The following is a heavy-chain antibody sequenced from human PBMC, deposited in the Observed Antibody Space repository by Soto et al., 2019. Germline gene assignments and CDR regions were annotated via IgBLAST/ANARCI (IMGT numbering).Heavy chain of an antibody. CDR3: ASEPLGYGSSTSCPPVPYDYYYGMDV. CDR1: GGTFSSYA. J-gene: IGHJ6*02. CDR2: IIPIFGTA. Sequence: SVKVSCKASGGTFSSYAISWVRQAPGQGLEWMGGIIPIFGTANYAQKFQGRVTITADESTRTAYMELSRLRSEATAGYYCASEPLGYGSSTSCPPVPYDYYYGMDVWGQGTTVTVSS. V-gene: IGHV1-69*13. D-gene: IGHD2-2*01.